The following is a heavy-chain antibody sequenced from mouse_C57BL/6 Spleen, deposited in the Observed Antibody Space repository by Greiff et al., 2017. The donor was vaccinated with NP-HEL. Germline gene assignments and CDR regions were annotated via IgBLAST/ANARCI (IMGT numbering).Heavy chain of an antibody. J-gene: IGHJ4*01. D-gene: IGHD2-3*01. Sequence: EVQLVESGGGLVKPGGSLKLSCAASGFTFSDYGMHWVRQAPEKGLEWVAYISSGSSTIYYADTVKGRFTISRDNAKNTLFLQMTSLRSEDTAMYYCARRDGYYAMDYWGQGTSVTVSS. V-gene: IGHV5-17*01. CDR2: ISSGSSTI. CDR3: ARRDGYYAMDY. CDR1: GFTFSDYG.